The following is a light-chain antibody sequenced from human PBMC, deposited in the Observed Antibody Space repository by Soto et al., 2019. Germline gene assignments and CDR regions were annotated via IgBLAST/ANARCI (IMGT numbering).Light chain of an antibody. CDR1: QYVSNK. CDR3: KQYKEWPPFT. J-gene: IGKJ5*01. CDR2: GAS. V-gene: IGKV3-15*01. Sequence: EIVMTQSPATLSVSPGETATLSCRASQYVSNKVAWYQQKPGQAPSLLILGASTRATGVPARFSGSGSGTEFTLSISSLQSEDFAAYYCKQYKEWPPFTFGQGTRLEI.